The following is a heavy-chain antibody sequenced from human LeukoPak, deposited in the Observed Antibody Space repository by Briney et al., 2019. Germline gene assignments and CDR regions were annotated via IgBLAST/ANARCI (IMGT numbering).Heavy chain of an antibody. Sequence: QPGGSLRLSCAASGFTFSSYAMSWVRQAPGKGLEWVSAISGSGGSTYYADSVKGRFTISRDNSKNTLYLQMNSLRAEDTAVYYCATAPLSGSYYDSYYFDYWGQGTLVTVSS. V-gene: IGHV3-23*01. CDR1: GFTFSSYA. J-gene: IGHJ4*02. D-gene: IGHD1-26*01. CDR2: ISGSGGST. CDR3: ATAPLSGSYYDSYYFDY.